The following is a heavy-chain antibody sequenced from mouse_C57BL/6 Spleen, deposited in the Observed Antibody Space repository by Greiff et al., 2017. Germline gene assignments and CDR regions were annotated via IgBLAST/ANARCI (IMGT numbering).Heavy chain of an antibody. J-gene: IGHJ2*01. Sequence: QVTLKVSGPGILQPSQTLSLTCSFSGFSLSTFGMGVGWIRQPSGKGLEWLAHLSWDDDKYYNPALKSRLTIYKDTSKTQVLLKIAKVDTAVTATYYSAGIADSGVDYWGQGTTRTVSS. V-gene: IGHV8-8*01. CDR3: AGIADSGVDY. CDR2: LSWDDDK. CDR1: GFSLSTFGMG. D-gene: IGHD4-1*01.